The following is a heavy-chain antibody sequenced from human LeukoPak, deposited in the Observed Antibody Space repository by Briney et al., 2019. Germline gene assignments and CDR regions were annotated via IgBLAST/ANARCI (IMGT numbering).Heavy chain of an antibody. CDR2: ISGGGGST. V-gene: IGHV3-23*01. CDR3: ATDYYDSSGYLLDY. D-gene: IGHD3-22*01. CDR1: GFTFTSYS. J-gene: IGHJ4*02. Sequence: GGSLRLSCAASGFTFTSYSMNWVRQAPGKGLEWVSTISGGGGSTYYADSVKGRFTISRDNSKNTLYLQVNSLRSEDTAVYYCATDYYDSSGYLLDYWGQGTLVTVSS.